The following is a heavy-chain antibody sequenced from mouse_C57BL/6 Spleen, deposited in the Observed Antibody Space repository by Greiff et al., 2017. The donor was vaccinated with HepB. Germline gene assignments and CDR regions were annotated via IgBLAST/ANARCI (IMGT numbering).Heavy chain of an antibody. CDR3: ASVYYDYGRDY. D-gene: IGHD2-4*01. CDR1: GYTFTSYW. CDR2: IDPSDSYT. V-gene: IGHV1-50*01. Sequence: VQLQQPGAELVKPGASVKLSCKASGYTFTSYWMQWVKQRPGQGLEWIGEIDPSDSYTNYNQKFKGKATLTVDTSSSTAYMQLSSLTSEDSAVYYCASVYYDYGRDYWGQGTTLTVSS. J-gene: IGHJ2*01.